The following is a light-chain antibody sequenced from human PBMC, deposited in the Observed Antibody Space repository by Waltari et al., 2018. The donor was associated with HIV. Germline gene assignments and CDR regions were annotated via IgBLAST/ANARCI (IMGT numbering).Light chain of an antibody. J-gene: IGLJ3*02. V-gene: IGLV3-1*01. CDR2: QDT. CDR3: QAWDNNTWM. Sequence: SYELIQPPSVSVSPGQTASITCSGDKLGEKYPCWYQQRPGQSPVLVIYQDTKRPSGIPVRFSASKSGNTATLTISGTQVMDEAHYYCQAWDNNTWMFGGGTKLTVL. CDR1: KLGEKY.